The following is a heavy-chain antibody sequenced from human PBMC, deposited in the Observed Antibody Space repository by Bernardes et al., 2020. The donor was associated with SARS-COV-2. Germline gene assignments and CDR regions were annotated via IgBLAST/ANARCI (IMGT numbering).Heavy chain of an antibody. Sequence: SETLSLTCTVSGGSISSYYWSWIRQPPGKGLEWIGYIYYSGSTNYNPSLKSRVTISVDTSKNQFSLKLSSVTAADTAVYYCARGTLIPVTTTTTSGMDVWGQGTTVTVSS. V-gene: IGHV4-59*01. CDR1: GGSISSYY. D-gene: IGHD4-17*01. J-gene: IGHJ6*02. CDR3: ARGTLIPVTTTTTSGMDV. CDR2: IYYSGST.